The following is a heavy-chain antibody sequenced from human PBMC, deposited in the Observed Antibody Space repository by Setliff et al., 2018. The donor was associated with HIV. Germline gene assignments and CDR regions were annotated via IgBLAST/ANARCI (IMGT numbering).Heavy chain of an antibody. CDR2: ISAYNGNT. CDR3: ARDSGMAVVGTWRRLDP. CDR1: GYTFTNYG. J-gene: IGHJ5*02. V-gene: IGHV1-18*01. Sequence: ASVKVSCKASGYTFTNYGISWVRQAPGQGLEWMGWISAYNGNTNYAQKFQGRVTMTTDTSTSTAHMELRNLRSDDTAVYYCARDSGMAVVGTWRRLDPWGQGTLVTVSS. D-gene: IGHD6-19*01.